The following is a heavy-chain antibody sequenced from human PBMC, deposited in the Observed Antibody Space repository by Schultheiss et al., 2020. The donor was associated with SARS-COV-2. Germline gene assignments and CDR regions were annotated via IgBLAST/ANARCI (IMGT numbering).Heavy chain of an antibody. CDR3: ARGTTGYYYYYYMDV. Sequence: GESLKISCKGSGYSFTDYWIGWVRQMPGKGLEWMGIIYPGDSDTRYSPSFQGQVTISADKSISTAYLQWSSLKASDTAMYYCARGTTGYYYYYYMDVWGKGTTVTVSS. CDR1: GYSFTDYW. J-gene: IGHJ6*03. V-gene: IGHV5-51*01. CDR2: IYPGDSDT. D-gene: IGHD1-1*01.